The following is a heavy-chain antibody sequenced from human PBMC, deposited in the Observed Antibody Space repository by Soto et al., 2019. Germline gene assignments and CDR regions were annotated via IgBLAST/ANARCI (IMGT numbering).Heavy chain of an antibody. V-gene: IGHV3-73*02. D-gene: IGHD2-21*02. CDR2: IRSEANSYAT. J-gene: IGHJ5*02. CDR3: TSLQAYCGGDCLNWFDP. CDR1: GFTFSGSA. Sequence: EVQLVESGGGLVQPGGSLKLSCAASGFTFSGSAMHWVRQASGKGLEWVGRIRSEANSYATAYAASVKGRFTISRDDSKNTAYLQMNSLKTEDTAVYYCTSLQAYCGGDCLNWFDPWGQGTLVTVSS.